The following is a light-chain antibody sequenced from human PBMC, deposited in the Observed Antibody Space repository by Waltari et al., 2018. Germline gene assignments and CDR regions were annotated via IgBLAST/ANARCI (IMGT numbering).Light chain of an antibody. CDR1: QSLVHSEGNAY. CDR2: KVS. V-gene: IGKV2-30*02. J-gene: IGKJ4*01. CDR3: MQGTHWPT. Sequence: DVVMTQSPLSLPVTLGQPASLSCRSSQSLVHSEGNAYLNWFQQRPGQSPRRLMYKVSNRESGVPDRFSGSGSGTDFTLKISRVEAEDVGVYYCMQGTHWPTFGGGTKVEIK.